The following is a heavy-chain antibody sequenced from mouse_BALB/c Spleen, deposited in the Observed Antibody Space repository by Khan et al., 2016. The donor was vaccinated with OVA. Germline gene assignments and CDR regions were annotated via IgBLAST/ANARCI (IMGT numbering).Heavy chain of an antibody. D-gene: IGHD2-3*01. V-gene: IGHV3-2*02. J-gene: IGHJ4*01. CDR2: ISYSGST. CDR1: GYSITSDYA. CDR3: ARDGSRDNYAMDY. Sequence: EVQLQESGPGLVKPSQSLSLTCTVTGYSITSDYAWNWIRQFPGNKLEWMGYISYSGSTNYNPDLKSRISITRDTSKNQFFLKLNSVTTEDTATYYCARDGSRDNYAMDYWGQGTSVTVSS.